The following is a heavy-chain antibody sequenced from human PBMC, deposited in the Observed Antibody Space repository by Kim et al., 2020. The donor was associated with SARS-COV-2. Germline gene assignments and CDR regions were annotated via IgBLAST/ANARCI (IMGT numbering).Heavy chain of an antibody. V-gene: IGHV3-21*01. D-gene: IGHD4-4*01. J-gene: IGHJ6*02. CDR1: GFTFSSYS. Sequence: GGSLRLSCAASGFTFSSYSMNWVRQAPGKGLEWVSSISSSSSYIYYADSVKGRFTISRDNAKNSLYLQMNSLRAEDTAVYYCARDVTVSTPGMDVWGQGTTVTVSS. CDR2: ISSSSSYI. CDR3: ARDVTVSTPGMDV.